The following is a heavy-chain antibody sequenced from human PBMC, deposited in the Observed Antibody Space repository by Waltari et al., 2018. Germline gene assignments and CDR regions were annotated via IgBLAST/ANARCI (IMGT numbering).Heavy chain of an antibody. CDR1: GDSMSNTNC. D-gene: IGHD2-15*01. J-gene: IGHJ4*02. V-gene: IGHV4-4*02. CDR2: VHHSGSP. Sequence: QLQLQESGPGLVKPSGTLSLTCTVSGDSMSNTNCWSWVRQPPGKGPEWIGQVHHSGSPNYSPSFASRVTMTVDTYNNLFSLTLTSATAADTAVYYCARDRGRGLYLDSWGPGILVTVSP. CDR3: ARDRGRGLYLDS.